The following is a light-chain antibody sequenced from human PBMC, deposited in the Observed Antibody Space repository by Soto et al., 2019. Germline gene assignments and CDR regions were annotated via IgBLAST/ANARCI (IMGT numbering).Light chain of an antibody. CDR3: QQYGSSAWT. CDR1: QSVSSSY. J-gene: IGKJ1*01. CDR2: GAS. V-gene: IGKV3-20*01. Sequence: EIVLTQSPGTLSLSPGERATLSCRASQSVSSSYLAWYQQKPGQAPRLLIYGASSRATGIPDRFSGSGSGTDITLNISRLETEDFAVYDCQQYGSSAWTFGQGPKVEIK.